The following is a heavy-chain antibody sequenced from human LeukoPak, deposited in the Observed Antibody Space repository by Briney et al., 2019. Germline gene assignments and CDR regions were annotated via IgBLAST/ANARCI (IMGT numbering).Heavy chain of an antibody. CDR1: GGSISSYF. J-gene: IGHJ5*02. CDR3: ARVYSRVPNWFDP. CDR2: IYYIGST. V-gene: IGHV4-59*01. D-gene: IGHD6-13*01. Sequence: PSETLSLTCSVSGGSISSYFWSWIRQPPGTGLEWIGYIYYIGSTNYNPSLKRRVTIPVDTSKNQFSLKLSSVTAADTALYYCARVYSRVPNWFDPWGQGTLVTVSS.